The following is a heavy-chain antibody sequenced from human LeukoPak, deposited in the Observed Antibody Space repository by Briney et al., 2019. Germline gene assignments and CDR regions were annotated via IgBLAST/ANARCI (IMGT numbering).Heavy chain of an antibody. V-gene: IGHV3-23*01. CDR3: AKDLVTDVEMATILDY. J-gene: IGHJ4*02. Sequence: GGSLRLSCAASGFTFSSYEMNWVRQAPGKGLEWVSAISGSGGSTYYADSVKGRFTISRDNSKNTLYLQMNSLRAEDTAVYYCAKDLVTDVEMATILDYWGQGTLVTVSS. CDR2: ISGSGGST. CDR1: GFTFSSYE. D-gene: IGHD5-24*01.